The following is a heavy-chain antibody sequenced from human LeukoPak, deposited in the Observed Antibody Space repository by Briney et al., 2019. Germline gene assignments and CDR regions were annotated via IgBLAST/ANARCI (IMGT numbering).Heavy chain of an antibody. D-gene: IGHD6-19*01. CDR3: ARDYSSGWPNFDY. CDR2: MNPNSGNT. CDR1: GGTFSSYA. J-gene: IGHJ4*02. Sequence: EASVKVSCKASGGTFSSYAISWVRQAPGQGLEWMGWMNPNSGNTGYAQKFQGRVTMTRNTSISTAYMELSSLRSEDTAVYYCARDYSSGWPNFDYWGQGTLVTVSS. V-gene: IGHV1-8*02.